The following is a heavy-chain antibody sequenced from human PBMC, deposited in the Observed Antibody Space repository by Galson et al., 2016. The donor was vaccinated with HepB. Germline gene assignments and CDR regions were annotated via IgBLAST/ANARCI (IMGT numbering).Heavy chain of an antibody. J-gene: IGHJ3*01. CDR2: IGVYDYDR. Sequence: SLRLSCAASGFTFSAFALNWVRQTPGKGLEWVARIGVYDYDRRYADSVRGRFTVSRDNAKDSLYLQMYSLRAEDTATYYCAREGSVVKPTDPVSAFDFWGQGTVVTVSS. CDR3: AREGSVVKPTDPVSAFDF. D-gene: IGHD1-1*01. CDR1: GFTFSAFA. V-gene: IGHV3-21*01.